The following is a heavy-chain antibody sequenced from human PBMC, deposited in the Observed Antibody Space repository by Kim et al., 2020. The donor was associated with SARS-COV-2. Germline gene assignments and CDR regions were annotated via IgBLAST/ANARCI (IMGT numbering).Heavy chain of an antibody. Sequence: GGSLRLSCAASGFTFSSYGMHWVRQAPGKGLEWVAVIWYDGSNKYYADSVKGRFTISRDNSKNTLYLQMNSLRAEDTAVYYCARDWYYYDILTGYSIYYYYYMDVWGKGTTVTVSS. CDR1: GFTFSSYG. D-gene: IGHD3-9*01. J-gene: IGHJ6*03. CDR3: ARDWYYYDILTGYSIYYYYYMDV. CDR2: IWYDGSNK. V-gene: IGHV3-33*01.